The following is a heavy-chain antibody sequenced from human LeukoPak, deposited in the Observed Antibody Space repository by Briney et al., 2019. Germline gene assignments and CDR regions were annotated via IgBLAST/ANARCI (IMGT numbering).Heavy chain of an antibody. CDR1: GYSISSGYY. Sequence: PSETLSLTCGVSGYSISSGYYWGWIRQPPGKGLEWIGSIYHSGSTYYNPSLKSRVTISVDTSKNQFSLKLSSVTAADTAVYYCARLGGSYINAFDIWGQGTMVTVSS. J-gene: IGHJ3*02. CDR2: IYHSGST. D-gene: IGHD1-26*01. CDR3: ARLGGSYINAFDI. V-gene: IGHV4-38-2*01.